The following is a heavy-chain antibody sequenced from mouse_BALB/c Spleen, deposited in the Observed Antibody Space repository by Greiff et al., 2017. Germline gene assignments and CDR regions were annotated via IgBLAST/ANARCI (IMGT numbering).Heavy chain of an antibody. J-gene: IGHJ2*01. CDR2: INSNGGST. Sequence: EVQLVESGGGLVQPGGSLKLSCAASGFTFSSYGMSWVRQTPDKRLELVATINSNGGSTYYPDSVKGRFTISRDNAKNTLYLQMSSLKSEDTAMYYCARALTRGYFDYWGQGTTLTVSS. CDR1: GFTFSSYG. D-gene: IGHD1-1*01. CDR3: ARALTRGYFDY. V-gene: IGHV5-6-3*01.